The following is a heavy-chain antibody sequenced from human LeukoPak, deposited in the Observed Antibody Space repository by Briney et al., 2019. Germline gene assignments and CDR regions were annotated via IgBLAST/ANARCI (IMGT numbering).Heavy chain of an antibody. CDR1: GYIFTSYY. CDR2: IDPSGGNT. V-gene: IGHV1-46*01. CDR3: ARHYGADYYYYMDV. Sequence: GASVKVSCKASGYIFTSYYIHWVRQAPGQGLEWMGIIDPSGGNTNYAQKFQGRVTMTRDTSTSTVYMELSSLRSGDTAVYYCARHYGADYYYYMDVWGKGTTVTVSS. D-gene: IGHD4-17*01. J-gene: IGHJ6*03.